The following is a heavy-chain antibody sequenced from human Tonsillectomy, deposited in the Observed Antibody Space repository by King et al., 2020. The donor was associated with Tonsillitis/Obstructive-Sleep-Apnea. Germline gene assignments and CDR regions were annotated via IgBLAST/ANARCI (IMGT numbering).Heavy chain of an antibody. CDR1: GFTFSPYS. CDR2: ISSSSSYI. CDR3: AREGGLRFLEWLPDDGMDV. V-gene: IGHV3-21*01. Sequence: QLVQSGGGLVKPGGSLRLSCAASGFTFSPYSMNWVRQAPGKGLEWVSSISSSSSYIYYADSVKGRFTISRDNAKNSLYLQMNSLRAEDTAVYYCAREGGLRFLEWLPDDGMDVWGQGTTVTVSS. D-gene: IGHD3-3*01. J-gene: IGHJ6*02.